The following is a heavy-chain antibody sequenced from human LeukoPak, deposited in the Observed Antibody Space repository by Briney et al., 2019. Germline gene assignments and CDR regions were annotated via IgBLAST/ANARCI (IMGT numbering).Heavy chain of an antibody. CDR1: GGSISSYY. CDR2: IYTNGST. Sequence: PSETLCLTCTVSGGSISSYYWSWIRQPAGKGLEWIVRIYTNGSTNYNPSLKSRVTMSADTSKNQSSLKLSSVTAADTAVYYCAREGDIVVVPAESRIVDAFDIWGQGTMVTASS. CDR3: AREGDIVVVPAESRIVDAFDI. V-gene: IGHV4-4*07. D-gene: IGHD2-2*01. J-gene: IGHJ3*02.